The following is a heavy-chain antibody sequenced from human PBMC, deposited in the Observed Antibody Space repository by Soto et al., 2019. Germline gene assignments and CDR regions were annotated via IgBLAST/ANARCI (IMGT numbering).Heavy chain of an antibody. V-gene: IGHV3-23*01. CDR3: AKARCSTTNCYVPDY. CDR1: GFTFSTYT. CDR2: ISGSGASP. Sequence: GGSLRLSCAASGFTFSTYTMSWVRRAPGKGLEWVSAISGSGASPSYADSVQGRFTISRDNPKRTLYLQMNNLRAEDTALFYCAKARCSTTNCYVPDYWGQGTLVTVSA. J-gene: IGHJ4*02. D-gene: IGHD2-2*01.